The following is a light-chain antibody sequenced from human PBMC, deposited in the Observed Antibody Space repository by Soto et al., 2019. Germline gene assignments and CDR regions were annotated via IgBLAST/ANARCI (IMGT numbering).Light chain of an antibody. CDR2: NNN. CDR1: SSNIGSNT. J-gene: IGLJ2*01. V-gene: IGLV1-44*01. Sequence: QSVLTQPPSASETPGQRVTLSCSGSSSNIGSNTVNWYQQFPGTAPKLLMYNNNQRPSGVPDRFSGSKSGTSASLAISGLQSEDEADYYCAAWDGSLKGVVFGGGTKLTVL. CDR3: AAWDGSLKGVV.